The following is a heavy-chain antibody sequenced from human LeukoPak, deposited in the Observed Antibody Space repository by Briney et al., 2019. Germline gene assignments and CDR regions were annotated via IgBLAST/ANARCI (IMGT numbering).Heavy chain of an antibody. Sequence: GGSLRLSCAASGFTFRTYALHWVRQAPGKGLEYVSAISTNGDSTYYADSVKGRFTISRDNSKNTLFLQMGSLRADDMAVYYCAKDRVYSNYYYYYYMDVWGKGTTVTVSS. J-gene: IGHJ6*03. D-gene: IGHD4-11*01. CDR3: AKDRVYSNYYYYYYMDV. V-gene: IGHV3-64*02. CDR1: GFTFRTYA. CDR2: ISTNGDST.